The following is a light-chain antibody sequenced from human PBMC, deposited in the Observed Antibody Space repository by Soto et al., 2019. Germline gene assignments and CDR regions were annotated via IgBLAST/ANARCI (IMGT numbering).Light chain of an antibody. Sequence: DIQMTQSPSSLSASVGDRVTITCRASQSISSYLNWYQQKPGKAPKLLICAASSLQSGVPSRFSGSGSGTDVTLTISSLQPEDFATYYCQQSYSTLWTFGQGTKVEIK. CDR3: QQSYSTLWT. CDR2: AAS. V-gene: IGKV1-39*01. CDR1: QSISSY. J-gene: IGKJ1*01.